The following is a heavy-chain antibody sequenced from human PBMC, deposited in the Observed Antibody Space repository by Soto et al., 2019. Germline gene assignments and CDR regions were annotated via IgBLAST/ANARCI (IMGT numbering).Heavy chain of an antibody. CDR1: GFTFSSYA. J-gene: IGHJ6*02. CDR3: ARGLGRDYYYGMDV. Sequence: QVQLVESGGGVVQPGRSLRLSCAASGFTFSSYAMHWVRQAPGKGLEWVAVISYDGSNKYYADSVKGRFTISRDNYXNTLYRQMNSLRAEDTAVYYCARGLGRDYYYGMDVWGQGTTVTVSS. D-gene: IGHD3-16*01. CDR2: ISYDGSNK. V-gene: IGHV3-30-3*01.